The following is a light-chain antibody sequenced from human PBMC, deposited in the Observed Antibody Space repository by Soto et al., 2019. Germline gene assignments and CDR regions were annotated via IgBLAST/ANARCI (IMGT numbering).Light chain of an antibody. V-gene: IGKV3-20*01. Sequence: EIVLTQSPGTLSLSPGERATLSCRASQSVTNGYLACQQQRPGQAPRLLIYGSSTRATGIPDRFSGSGSGTEFTLTISRLEPEDFSVYYCQQYDGSPYTFGPGTKLEIK. CDR3: QQYDGSPYT. J-gene: IGKJ2*01. CDR1: QSVTNGY. CDR2: GSS.